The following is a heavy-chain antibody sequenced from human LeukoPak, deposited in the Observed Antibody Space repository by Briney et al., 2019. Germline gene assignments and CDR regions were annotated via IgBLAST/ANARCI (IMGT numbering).Heavy chain of an antibody. CDR3: AKHYMGSSYNRGLDY. D-gene: IGHD3-10*01. Sequence: TSETLSLTCTVSGGSISSYYWSWIRQPPGKGLEWIGYIYYSGSTNYNPSLKSRVTISVDTSKNQFSLKLSSVTAADTAIYYCAKHYMGSSYNRGLDYWGQGTLVTVSS. CDR2: IYYSGST. CDR1: GGSISSYY. V-gene: IGHV4-59*08. J-gene: IGHJ4*02.